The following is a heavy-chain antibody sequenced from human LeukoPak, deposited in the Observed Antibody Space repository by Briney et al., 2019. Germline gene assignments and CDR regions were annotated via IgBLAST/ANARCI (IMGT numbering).Heavy chain of an antibody. Sequence: SETLSLTCTVSGGSVSHGSSYWSWIRQSPGKGLEWIAYIFYNGNTNYNPSLKSRVTISVDTSKNQFSLKLSSVTAADTAVYYCARSGRIGASDSWGQGSLVTVSS. V-gene: IGHV4-61*01. CDR2: IFYNGNT. CDR3: ARSGRIGASDS. CDR1: GGSVSHGSSY. D-gene: IGHD1-14*01. J-gene: IGHJ4*02.